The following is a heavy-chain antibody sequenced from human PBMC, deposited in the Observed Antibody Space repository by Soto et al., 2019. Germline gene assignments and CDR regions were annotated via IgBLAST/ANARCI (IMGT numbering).Heavy chain of an antibody. V-gene: IGHV4-59*01. D-gene: IGHD5-18*01. CDR1: GASTSNYH. Sequence: SETLSLTCSVSGASTSNYHYSWIRQSPGKGLEWIGYVYHRGTTYYTPSLKSRVNMSVDTSTNEFYLNLKSVTAADTAVYYCALGGYNYGRPFDFWGQGTLVTVSS. CDR2: VYHRGTT. J-gene: IGHJ4*02. CDR3: ALGGYNYGRPFDF.